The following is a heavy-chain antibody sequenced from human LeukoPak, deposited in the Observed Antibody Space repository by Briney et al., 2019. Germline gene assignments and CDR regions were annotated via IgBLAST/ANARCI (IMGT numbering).Heavy chain of an antibody. CDR1: GYTFTNYY. Sequence: ASVTVPRKASGYTFTNYYIHGVRPPPRQGLEWVGLINPAGGNTHYAQNSQGRVTMTRDTSTSTVYMELSSLTTEDTAIYYCARIRDGYNDAYDIWGQGTVVTVPS. V-gene: IGHV1-46*01. J-gene: IGHJ3*02. CDR2: INPAGGNT. CDR3: ARIRDGYNDAYDI. D-gene: IGHD5-24*01.